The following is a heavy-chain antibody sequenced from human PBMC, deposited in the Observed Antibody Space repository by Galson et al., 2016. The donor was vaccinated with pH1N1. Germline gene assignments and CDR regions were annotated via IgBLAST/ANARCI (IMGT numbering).Heavy chain of an antibody. CDR3: ARIQPAVLNAHDF. V-gene: IGHV3-72*01. Sequence: SLRLSCTASGFTFSAHYMEWFRQAPGKGLEWVGRIRHKDYGYTTVYAASVRGRFTISRDENALYLQMNSLKVEDTAVYFCARIQPAVLNAHDFWGQGTLVSVSS. J-gene: IGHJ4*02. CDR1: GFTFSAHY. D-gene: IGHD2-8*01. CDR2: IRHKDYGYTT.